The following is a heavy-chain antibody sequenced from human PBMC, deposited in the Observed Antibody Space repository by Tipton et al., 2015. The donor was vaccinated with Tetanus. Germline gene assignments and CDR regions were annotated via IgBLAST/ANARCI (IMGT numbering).Heavy chain of an antibody. J-gene: IGHJ4*02. V-gene: IGHV4-39*01. CDR1: GGSISSSSYY. Sequence: TLSLTCTVSGGSISSSSYYWGWIRQPPGKGLEWIGSIYYSGSTYYNPSLKSRVTISVDTSKNQFSLKLSSMTAADTAVYYCARSYCSGGSCYSDYWGQGTLVTVSS. D-gene: IGHD2-15*01. CDR3: ARSYCSGGSCYSDY. CDR2: IYYSGST.